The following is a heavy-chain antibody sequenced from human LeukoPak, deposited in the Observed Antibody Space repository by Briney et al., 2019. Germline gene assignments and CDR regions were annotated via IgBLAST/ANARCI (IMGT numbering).Heavy chain of an antibody. CDR1: AGSISSYY. J-gene: IGHJ5*02. D-gene: IGHD3-3*01. CDR3: AREAKIWSGYYTTGFDP. CDR2: IYYSGST. V-gene: IGHV4-59*01. Sequence: SETLSLTCTVYAGSISSYYWSWIRQPPGKGLEWIGYIYYSGSTNYNPSLKSRVTISVDTSRNQFTLKLSSVTAADTAVYYCAREAKIWSGYYTTGFDPWGQGTLVTVSS.